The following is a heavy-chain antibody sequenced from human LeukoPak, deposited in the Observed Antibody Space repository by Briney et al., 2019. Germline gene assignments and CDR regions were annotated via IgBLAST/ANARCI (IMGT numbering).Heavy chain of an antibody. CDR1: SGSISSGAYY. J-gene: IGHJ5*01. D-gene: IGHD2-2*02. CDR2: IFYSGST. CDR3: ARFVGGCSSTNCYTDS. Sequence: SETLSLTCTVSSGSISSGAYYWSWIRQFPGKGLEWIGYIFYSGSTYYNPSLKSRVTISVDTSKNQFSLKLSSVTAADTAMYYCARFVGGCSSTNCYTDSWGQGTLVTVSS. V-gene: IGHV4-31*03.